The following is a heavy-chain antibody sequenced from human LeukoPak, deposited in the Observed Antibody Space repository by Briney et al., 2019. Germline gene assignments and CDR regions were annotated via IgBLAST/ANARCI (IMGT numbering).Heavy chain of an antibody. CDR3: ARGTYCNSTSCYSHAFDI. J-gene: IGHJ3*02. Sequence: GGSLRLSCAVSGFTFNYYDMHWVRQAPGKRLEWVSAIRTTGDTHYPDSVKGRFAMSREDAKNSVHLQMNTLRAGDTAVYYCARGTYCNSTSCYSHAFDIWGQGTMVTVSS. D-gene: IGHD2-2*02. CDR2: IRTTGDT. CDR1: GFTFNYYD. V-gene: IGHV3-13*01.